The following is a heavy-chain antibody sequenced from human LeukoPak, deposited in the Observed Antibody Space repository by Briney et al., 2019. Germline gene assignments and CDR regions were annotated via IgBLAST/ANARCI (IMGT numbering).Heavy chain of an antibody. CDR3: ARRGATSGY. CDR1: GGSISSSSYY. CDR2: IYYSGST. Sequence: PSGTLSLTCTVSGGSISSSSYYWGWIRQPPGKGLEWIGSIYYSGSTYYNPSLKSRVTISVDTSKNQFSLKLSSVTAADTAVYYCARRGATSGYWGQGTLVTVSS. J-gene: IGHJ4*02. D-gene: IGHD1-26*01. V-gene: IGHV4-39*01.